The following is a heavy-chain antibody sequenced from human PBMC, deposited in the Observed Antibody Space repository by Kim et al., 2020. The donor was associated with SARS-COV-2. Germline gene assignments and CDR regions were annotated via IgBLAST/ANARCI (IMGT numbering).Heavy chain of an antibody. CDR3: AREPHCTGGVCYHTPPLY. CDR1: GYTFTSYD. D-gene: IGHD2-8*02. J-gene: IGHJ4*02. CDR2: ISAYNGNT. V-gene: IGHV1-18*01. Sequence: ASVKVSCKASGYTFTSYDISWVRQAPGQGLEWMGWISAYNGNTNYAQKLQGRVTMTTDTSTSTAYMELRSLRSDDTAVYYCAREPHCTGGVCYHTPPLYWGQRALVTVSS.